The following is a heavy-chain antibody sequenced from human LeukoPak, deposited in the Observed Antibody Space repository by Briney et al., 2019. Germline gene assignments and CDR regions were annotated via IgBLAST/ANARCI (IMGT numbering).Heavy chain of an antibody. Sequence: GSLRLSCAASGFTFSSYAMHWVRQAPGKGLEGVAVISYDGSNKYYADSVKGRFTISRDNSKNTLYLQMNSLRAEDTAVYYCASLMLGYCSGGSCYSDAFDIWGQGTMVTVSS. CDR2: ISYDGSNK. V-gene: IGHV3-30*04. J-gene: IGHJ3*02. CDR1: GFTFSSYA. CDR3: ASLMLGYCSGGSCYSDAFDI. D-gene: IGHD2-15*01.